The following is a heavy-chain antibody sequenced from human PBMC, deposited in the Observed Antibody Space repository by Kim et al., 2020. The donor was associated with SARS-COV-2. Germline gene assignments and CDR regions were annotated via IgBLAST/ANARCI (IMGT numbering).Heavy chain of an antibody. Sequence: GGSLRLSCAASGFTFSSYSMNWVRQAPGKGLEWVSSISSSSSYIYYADSVKGRFTISRDNAKNSLYLQMNSLRAEDTAVYYCARVKKRAEKYQLTRAPYYYYGMDVWGQGTTVTVSS. CDR3: ARVKKRAEKYQLTRAPYYYYGMDV. V-gene: IGHV3-21*01. CDR1: GFTFSSYS. CDR2: ISSSSSYI. D-gene: IGHD2-2*01. J-gene: IGHJ6*02.